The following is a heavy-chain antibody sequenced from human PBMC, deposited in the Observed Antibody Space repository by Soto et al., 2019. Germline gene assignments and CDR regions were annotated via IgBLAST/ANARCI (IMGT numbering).Heavy chain of an antibody. V-gene: IGHV1-18*01. CDR1: GYTFTSYG. J-gene: IGHJ4*02. D-gene: IGHD1-26*01. CDR2: ISAYNGNT. Sequence: QVQLVQSGAEVKKPGASVKVSCKASGYTFTSYGISWVRQAPGQGLEWMGWISAYNGNTNYAQKLQGRVTTTTDTSTSTAYMEPRSLRSDDTAVYSCASDRGSYALDYWGQGTLVTVSS. CDR3: ASDRGSYALDY.